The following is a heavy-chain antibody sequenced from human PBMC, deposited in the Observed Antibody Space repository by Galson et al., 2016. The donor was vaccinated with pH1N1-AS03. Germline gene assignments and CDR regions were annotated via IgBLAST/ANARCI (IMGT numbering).Heavy chain of an antibody. CDR3: VRDHFHAFAV. Sequence: SLRLSCAASGFTLNNYAMNWIRQAPGKGLEWISHMRGDRNDIYYADSVKGRFTISRDNAKTSVYLQMDRLSAEDTALYYCVRDHFHAFAVCGQGTVVSISS. CDR2: MRGDRNDI. V-gene: IGHV3-48*03. J-gene: IGHJ3*01. CDR1: GFTLNNYA.